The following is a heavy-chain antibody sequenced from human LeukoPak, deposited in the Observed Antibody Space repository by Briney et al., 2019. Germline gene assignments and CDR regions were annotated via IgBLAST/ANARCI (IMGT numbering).Heavy chain of an antibody. V-gene: IGHV1-18*01. CDR3: ERDLVVVAATRVGNWFDP. J-gene: IGHJ5*02. D-gene: IGHD2-15*01. CDR2: ISAYNGNT. CDR1: GYTFTSYG. Sequence: GASVKVSCKASGYTFTSYGISWVRQAPGQGLEWMGWISAYNGNTNYAQKLQGRVTMTTDTYTNTAYMDLRSLRSDDTAVYYCERDLVVVAATRVGNWFDPWGQGTLVTVSS.